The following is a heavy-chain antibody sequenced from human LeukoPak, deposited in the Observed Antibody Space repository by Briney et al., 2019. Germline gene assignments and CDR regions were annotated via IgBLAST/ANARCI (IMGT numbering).Heavy chain of an antibody. Sequence: SETLSLTCTVSGGSISSSSYYWGWIRQPPGKGLEWIGSIYYSGRTYYNPSLKSRVTISVDTSKNQFSLKLSSVTAADTAVYYCARVAAGYYYGMDVWGQGTTVTVSS. CDR1: GGSISSSSYY. CDR3: ARVAAGYYYGMDV. CDR2: IYYSGRT. D-gene: IGHD6-13*01. J-gene: IGHJ6*02. V-gene: IGHV4-39*07.